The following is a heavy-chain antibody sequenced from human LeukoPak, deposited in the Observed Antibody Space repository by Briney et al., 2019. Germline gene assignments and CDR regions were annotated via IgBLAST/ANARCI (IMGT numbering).Heavy chain of an antibody. CDR2: INHSGST. D-gene: IGHD3-9*01. CDR3: ARDVRYFDWSHRFDP. V-gene: IGHV4-34*01. Sequence: SETLSLTCAVYGGSFSGYYWSWIRQPPGKGLEWIGEINHSGSTNYNPSLKSRVTISVDTSKNQFSLKLSSVTAADTAVYYCARDVRYFDWSHRFDPWGQGTLVTVSS. J-gene: IGHJ5*02. CDR1: GGSFSGYY.